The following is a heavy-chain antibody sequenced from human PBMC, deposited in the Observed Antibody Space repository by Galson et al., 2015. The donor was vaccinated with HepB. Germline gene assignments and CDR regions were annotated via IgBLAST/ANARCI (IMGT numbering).Heavy chain of an antibody. J-gene: IGHJ4*02. V-gene: IGHV3-48*04. CDR1: GFTFSTYS. Sequence: SLRLSCAASGFTFSTYSMNWVRQAPGKGLEWVSYIRGSSSTIYYADSVKGRFTISRDNAKNSLFLQMNSLRAEDTAVYYCAKSGNYRFDYWGQGTLVTVSS. CDR3: AKSGNYRFDY. D-gene: IGHD1-26*01. CDR2: IRGSSSTI.